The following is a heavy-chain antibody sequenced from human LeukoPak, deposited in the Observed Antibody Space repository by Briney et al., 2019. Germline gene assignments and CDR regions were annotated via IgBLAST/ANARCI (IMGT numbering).Heavy chain of an antibody. V-gene: IGHV4-59*01. CDR2: IYYSGST. Sequence: PSETPSLTCTVSGGSISSYYWGWIRQPPGKGLEWLGYIYYSGSTNYNPSLKSRVTISVDTSKNQFSLKLSSVTAADTAVYYCARVTQGTVDYWGQGTLVTVSS. CDR3: ARVTQGTVDY. D-gene: IGHD2-15*01. CDR1: GGSISSYY. J-gene: IGHJ4*02.